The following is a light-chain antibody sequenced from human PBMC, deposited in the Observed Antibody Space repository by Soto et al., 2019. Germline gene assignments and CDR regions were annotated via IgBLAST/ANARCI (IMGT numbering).Light chain of an antibody. Sequence: DIQMTQSPSSLSASVGDRVTITCRASLDINNYLAWYQQKPGKVPKLLIFAASTLQSGVPSRFSGSGSGTDFTLTISSLQPEDVATYYCQKYNSAPPTFGQGTKVEIK. CDR3: QKYNSAPPT. CDR2: AAS. CDR1: LDINNY. V-gene: IGKV1-27*01. J-gene: IGKJ1*01.